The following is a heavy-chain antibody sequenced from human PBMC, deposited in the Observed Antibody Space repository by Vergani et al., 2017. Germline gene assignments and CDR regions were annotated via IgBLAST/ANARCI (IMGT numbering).Heavy chain of an antibody. D-gene: IGHD3-22*01. Sequence: EVQLVESGGGLVQPGGSLRLSCAASGFTVSSNYMSWVRQAPGKGLEWVSVIFSGGSTYYADSVKGRFTISRDNSKNTLYLQMNSRRAEDTAVYYCARDYYDSSGSVYWGQGTLVTVSS. CDR3: ARDYYDSSGSVY. V-gene: IGHV3-66*01. CDR2: IFSGGST. CDR1: GFTVSSNY. J-gene: IGHJ4*02.